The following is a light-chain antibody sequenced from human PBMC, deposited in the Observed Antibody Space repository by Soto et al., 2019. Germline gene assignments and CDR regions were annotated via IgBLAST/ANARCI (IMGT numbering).Light chain of an antibody. CDR3: SSYTSSSTPVV. CDR1: SSDVGGYNY. CDR2: EVS. Sequence: QSALTQPASVSGSPGQSITISCTGTSSDVGGYNYVSWYQQHPGKAPKLMIYEVSNRPSGVSNRFSGSKSGNTASQTISGLQAEDEADYYCSSYTSSSTPVVFGGGTKVTVL. J-gene: IGLJ2*01. V-gene: IGLV2-14*01.